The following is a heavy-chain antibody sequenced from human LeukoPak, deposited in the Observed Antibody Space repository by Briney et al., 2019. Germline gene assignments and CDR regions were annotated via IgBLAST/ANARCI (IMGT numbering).Heavy chain of an antibody. V-gene: IGHV4-38-2*02. Sequence: SETLSLTCTVSGDSISSGYYWGWIRQPPGKGLEWIGSIYYSGSTYYNPSLKSRVTISVDTSKNQFSLKLSSVTAADTAVYYCARVSGLRRGFDPWGQGTLVTVSS. CDR1: GDSISSGYY. CDR2: IYYSGST. CDR3: ARVSGLRRGFDP. J-gene: IGHJ5*02. D-gene: IGHD3-10*01.